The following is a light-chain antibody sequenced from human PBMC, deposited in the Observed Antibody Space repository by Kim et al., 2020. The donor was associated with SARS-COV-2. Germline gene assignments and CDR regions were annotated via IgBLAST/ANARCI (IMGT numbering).Light chain of an antibody. J-gene: IGLJ3*02. CDR3: AAWDDSLTGPV. V-gene: IGLV1-44*01. CDR1: STNIGSNT. CDR2: TNN. Sequence: GQRVTISCSESSTNIGSNTVNWYQQLPGTAPKLLIYTNNPRPSGAPDRFSGSKSGTSGSLAISGLQSEDEADYYCAAWDDSLTGPVFGGGTQLTVL.